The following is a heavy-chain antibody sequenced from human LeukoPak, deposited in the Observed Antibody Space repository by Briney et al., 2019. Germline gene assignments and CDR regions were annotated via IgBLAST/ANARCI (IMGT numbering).Heavy chain of an antibody. Sequence: SETLSLTCTVSGGSISSGDYYWSWIRQPPGKGLEWIGSIYYSGSTYYNPSLKSRVTISVDTSKNQFSLKLSSVTAADTAVYYCARRDFSSGWYRGNYWGQGTLVTVSS. J-gene: IGHJ4*02. CDR2: IYYSGST. V-gene: IGHV4-39*01. D-gene: IGHD6-19*01. CDR1: GGSISSGDYY. CDR3: ARRDFSSGWYRGNY.